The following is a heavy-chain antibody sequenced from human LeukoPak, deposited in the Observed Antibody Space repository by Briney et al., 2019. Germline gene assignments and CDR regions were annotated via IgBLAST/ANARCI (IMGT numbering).Heavy chain of an antibody. Sequence: PSETLSLTCTVSGGSISSSSYYWGWIRQPPGKGLEWIGSIYYSGSTYYNPSLKSRVTISVDTSKNQFSLKLSSVTAADTAVYYCARGARGSLVPAAIVYWGQGTLVTVSS. J-gene: IGHJ4*02. V-gene: IGHV4-39*07. CDR2: IYYSGST. D-gene: IGHD2-2*01. CDR3: ARGARGSLVPAAIVY. CDR1: GGSISSSSYY.